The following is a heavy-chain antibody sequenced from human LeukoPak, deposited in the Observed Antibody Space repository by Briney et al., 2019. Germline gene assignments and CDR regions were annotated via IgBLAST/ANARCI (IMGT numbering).Heavy chain of an antibody. CDR2: ISSSSSYI. Sequence: GGSLRLSCAASGFTFSDYNMNWVRQAPGKGLEWVSSISSSSSYIYYADSVKGRFTISRDNAKNSLYLQMNSLRAEDTAVYYCARGWEGSMVRGVIHYWGQGTLVTVSS. CDR3: ARGWEGSMVRGVIHY. V-gene: IGHV3-21*01. J-gene: IGHJ4*02. CDR1: GFTFSDYN. D-gene: IGHD3-10*01.